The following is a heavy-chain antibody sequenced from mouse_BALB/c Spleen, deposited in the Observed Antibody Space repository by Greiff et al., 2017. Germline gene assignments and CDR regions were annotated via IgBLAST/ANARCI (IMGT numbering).Heavy chain of an antibody. CDR2: ISSGGST. Sequence: EVKLVESGGGLVKPGGSLKLSCAASGFTFSSYAMSWVRQTPEKRLEWVASISSGGSTYYPASVKGRFTISRDNARNILYLQMSSLRSEDTAMYYCASRGGGYDYFDYRGQGTTRTVSS. CDR1: GFTFSSYA. V-gene: IGHV5-6-5*01. D-gene: IGHD2-2*01. J-gene: IGHJ2*01. CDR3: ASRGGGYDYFDY.